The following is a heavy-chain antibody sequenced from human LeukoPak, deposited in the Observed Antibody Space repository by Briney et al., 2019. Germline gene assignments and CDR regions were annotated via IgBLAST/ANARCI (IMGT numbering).Heavy chain of an antibody. D-gene: IGHD3-22*01. CDR1: GGSIRSSSYY. Sequence: PSETLSLTCTVSGGSIRSSSYYWGWIRQPPGKGLEWIGSIFYSGSTYYNPSLKSRVTISVDTSKNQFSLKLSSVTAADTAVYYCARRQGYSHWYFDLWGRGTLVTVSS. V-gene: IGHV4-39*07. CDR2: IFYSGST. CDR3: ARRQGYSHWYFDL. J-gene: IGHJ2*01.